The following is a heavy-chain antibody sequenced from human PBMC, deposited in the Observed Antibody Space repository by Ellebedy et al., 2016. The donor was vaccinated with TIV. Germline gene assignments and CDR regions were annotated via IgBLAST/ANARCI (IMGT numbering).Heavy chain of an antibody. CDR1: GFTFSTFW. D-gene: IGHD3-10*01. CDR2: TKKDGSEK. CDR3: ARDGGSGSYWEGFDY. J-gene: IGHJ4*02. V-gene: IGHV3-7*01. Sequence: GESLKISCAASGFTFSTFWISWLRQASGKGLEWVATTKKDGSEKYYVDSVKGRFTISRDNARNSLYLQMSSLRVEDTAVYYCARDGGSGSYWEGFDYWGQGTLVTVSS.